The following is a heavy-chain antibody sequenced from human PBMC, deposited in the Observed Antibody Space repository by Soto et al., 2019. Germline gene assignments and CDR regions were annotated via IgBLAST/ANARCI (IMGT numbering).Heavy chain of an antibody. CDR3: ARGRTIFGVVTADAFDI. CDR2: ISSSSSYI. CDR1: GFTFSSYS. J-gene: IGHJ3*02. D-gene: IGHD3-3*01. Sequence: EVQLVESGGGLVKPGGSLRLSCAASGFTFSSYSMNWVRQAPGKGLEWVSSISSSSSYIYYADSVKGRFTISRDNAKNSLYLQMNSLRAEDKAVYYCARGRTIFGVVTADAFDIWGQGTMVTVSS. V-gene: IGHV3-21*01.